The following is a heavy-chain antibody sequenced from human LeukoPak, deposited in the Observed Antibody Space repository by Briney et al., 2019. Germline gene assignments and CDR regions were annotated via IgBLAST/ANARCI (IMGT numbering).Heavy chain of an antibody. V-gene: IGHV1-8*01. CDR3: ASTYYDFWSGYYFDY. CDR1: GYTFTSYD. D-gene: IGHD3-3*01. J-gene: IGHJ4*02. CDR2: MNPNSGNT. Sequence: ASVKVSCKASGYTFTSYDINWVRQATGQALEWMGWMNPNSGNTGCAQKFQGRVTMTRNTSISTAYMELSSLRSEDTAAYYCASTYYDFWSGYYFDYWGQGTLVTVSS.